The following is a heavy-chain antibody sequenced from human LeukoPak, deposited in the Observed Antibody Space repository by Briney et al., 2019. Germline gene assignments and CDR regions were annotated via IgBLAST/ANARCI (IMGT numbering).Heavy chain of an antibody. CDR2: IYYSGST. Sequence: SETLSLTCTVSGGSMNNNYWSWIRQPAGKGLEWIGYIYYSGSTNYNPSLKSRVTISVDTSKNQFSLKLSSATAADTAVYYCARGYDYVWGSHRALGHRGQGTLVTVSS. J-gene: IGHJ4*02. V-gene: IGHV4-59*01. D-gene: IGHD3-16*02. CDR3: ARGYDYVWGSHRALGH. CDR1: GGSMNNNY.